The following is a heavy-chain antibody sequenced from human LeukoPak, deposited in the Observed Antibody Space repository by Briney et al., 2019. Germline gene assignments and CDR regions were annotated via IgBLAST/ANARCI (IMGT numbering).Heavy chain of an antibody. Sequence: GESLKISCKDFEYTFSNYWIGWVRQMPGKGLEWMGIIYLGDSDTRYSPSFQGQVSISADKSISTAYLQWSSLKASDTAMYYCARGSVGTPLYAFGIWGQGTTVTVSS. CDR2: IYLGDSDT. D-gene: IGHD4-23*01. J-gene: IGHJ3*02. CDR3: ARGSVGTPLYAFGI. CDR1: EYTFSNYW. V-gene: IGHV5-51*01.